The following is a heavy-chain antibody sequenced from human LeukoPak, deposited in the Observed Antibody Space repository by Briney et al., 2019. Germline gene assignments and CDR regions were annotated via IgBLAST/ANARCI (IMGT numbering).Heavy chain of an antibody. CDR1: GFSVSNFW. CDR2: INEDETGK. J-gene: IGHJ5*02. CDR3: ATDAFSYPNT. V-gene: IGHV3-7*01. Sequence: GGSLRLSCTGSGFSVSNFWMAWVRQAPGKGLEWVANINEDETGKYYVDSVKGRFTISRDNAKNSLFLQMNSVRGEDTAVYYCATDAFSYPNTWGQGTQVTVSS. D-gene: IGHD3-16*01.